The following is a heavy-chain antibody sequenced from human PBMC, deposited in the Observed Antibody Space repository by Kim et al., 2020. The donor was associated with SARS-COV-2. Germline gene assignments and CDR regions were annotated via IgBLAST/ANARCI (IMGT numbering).Heavy chain of an antibody. CDR3: ARGLMLGVVMRYDDGMDV. CDR2: MNPKSGTT. Sequence: ASVKVSCKSSGYTFTTYYINWVRQATGQGLEWMGWMNPKSGTTNFVQKYQGRVTMTRDTSISTAYMELSSLRSDDTAVYFCARGLMLGVVMRYDDGMDVWGQGTTVTVSS. D-gene: IGHD3-22*01. V-gene: IGHV1-8*01. CDR1: GYTFTTYY. J-gene: IGHJ6*02.